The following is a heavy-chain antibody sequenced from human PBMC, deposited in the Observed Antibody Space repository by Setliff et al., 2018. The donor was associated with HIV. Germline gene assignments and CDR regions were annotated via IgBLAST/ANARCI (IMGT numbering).Heavy chain of an antibody. CDR3: ASGSPFDGFDM. CDR2: IYTTGST. D-gene: IGHD1-26*01. J-gene: IGHJ3*02. CDR1: GGSMSTHY. Sequence: PSETLSLTCTVSGGSMSTHYWSWIRQTPGKGLEWIGHIYTTGSTHYNPSLRSRVTISIDTSKSHLSLRLKSVTAADTALYYCASGSPFDGFDMWGQGTMVTVSS. V-gene: IGHV4-59*11.